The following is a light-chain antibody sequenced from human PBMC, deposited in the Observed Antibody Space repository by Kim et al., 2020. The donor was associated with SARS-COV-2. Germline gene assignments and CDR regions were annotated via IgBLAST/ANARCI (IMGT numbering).Light chain of an antibody. J-gene: IGKJ4*01. CDR1: QGIRTC. CDR3: QQHRSYPPA. Sequence: ASVGDTVTITCRASQGIRTCLAWYQQKPGKAPKRLIYAGSSLQSGVPPRFSGSGSGTDFTLTISSLQPEDFATYFCQQHRSYPPAFGGGTKVDIK. CDR2: AGS. V-gene: IGKV1-12*01.